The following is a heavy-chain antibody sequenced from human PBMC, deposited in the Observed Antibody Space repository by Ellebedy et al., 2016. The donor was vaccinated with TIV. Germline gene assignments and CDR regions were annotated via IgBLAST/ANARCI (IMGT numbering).Heavy chain of an antibody. CDR3: ARKTVAAAGTGYEY. D-gene: IGHD6-13*01. CDR1: GGTFSSYA. CDR2: IIPIFGTA. Sequence: AASVKVSCKASGGTFSSYAISWVRQAPGQGLEWMGGIIPIFGTANYAQKFQGRVTITADESTGTAYMELSSLRSEDTAVYYCARKTVAAAGTGYEYWGQGTLVTVSS. V-gene: IGHV1-69*13. J-gene: IGHJ4*02.